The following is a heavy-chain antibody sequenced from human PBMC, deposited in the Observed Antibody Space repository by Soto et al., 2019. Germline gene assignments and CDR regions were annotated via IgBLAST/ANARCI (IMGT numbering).Heavy chain of an antibody. CDR2: INPNSGGT. Sequence: ASVKVSCKTSGYIFTDYYMHWVRQAPGQGLEWMGWINPNSGGTNYAQKFQGRVTMTTDTSISIAYLDLANLTFDDTAVYYCASEKTKFDYWGQGTLVTVSS. CDR1: GYIFTDYY. CDR3: ASEKTKFDY. J-gene: IGHJ4*02. V-gene: IGHV1-2*02.